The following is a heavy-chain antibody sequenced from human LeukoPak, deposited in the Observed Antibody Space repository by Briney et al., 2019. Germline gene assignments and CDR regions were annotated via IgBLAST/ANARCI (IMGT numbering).Heavy chain of an antibody. CDR3: ARDGESSRAAYSSSRL. CDR1: GFTFSSYA. J-gene: IGHJ4*02. CDR2: ISSSSSYI. V-gene: IGHV3-21*01. D-gene: IGHD6-13*01. Sequence: NPGGSLRLSCAASGFTFSSYAMSWVRQAPGKGLEWVSSISSSSSYIYYADSVKGRFTISRDNAKNSLYLQMNSLRAEDTAVYYCARDGESSRAAYSSSRLWGQGTLVTVSS.